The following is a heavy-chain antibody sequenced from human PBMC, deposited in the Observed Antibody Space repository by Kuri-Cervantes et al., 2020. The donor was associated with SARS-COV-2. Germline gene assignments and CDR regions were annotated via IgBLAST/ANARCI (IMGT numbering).Heavy chain of an antibody. CDR2: IKSKIDGGAT. CDR1: GFTFRNAW. D-gene: IGHD2-2*01. V-gene: IGHV3-15*01. J-gene: IGHJ6*03. CDR3: TTVGHCSSRTCRYYHYYMDV. Sequence: GGSLRLSCAASGFTFRNAWMSWVRQAPGKWLECVGRIKSKIDGGATDYAAPMKDRITISRDDSKNTVYLQVNSLKTEDTAMYYCTTVGHCSSRTCRYYHYYMDVWGKGTKVTVSS.